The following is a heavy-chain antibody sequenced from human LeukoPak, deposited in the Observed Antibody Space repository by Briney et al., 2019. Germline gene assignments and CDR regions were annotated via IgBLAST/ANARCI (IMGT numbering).Heavy chain of an antibody. CDR3: ARGGRRGWLQFRYFDY. CDR2: INHSGST. Sequence: SETLSLTCAVYGGSFSGYYWSWIRQPPGKGLEWIGEINHSGSTNYNPSLKSRVTISVDTSKNQFSLKLSSVTAADTAVYYCARGGRRGWLQFRYFDYWGQGTLVTVSS. J-gene: IGHJ4*02. CDR1: GGSFSGYY. V-gene: IGHV4-34*01. D-gene: IGHD5-24*01.